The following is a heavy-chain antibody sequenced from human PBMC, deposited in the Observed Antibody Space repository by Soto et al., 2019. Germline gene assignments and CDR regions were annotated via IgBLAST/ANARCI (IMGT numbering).Heavy chain of an antibody. J-gene: IGHJ3*02. Sequence: QVQLVQSGAEVKKPGSSVKVSCKASGGTFSSYTISWVRQAPGQGLEWMGRIIPILGIANYAQKFQGRVTITADISTSTAYMELSSLRSEDTAVYYCATRGYSSGWYLRVDAFDIWGQGTMVTVSS. D-gene: IGHD6-19*01. V-gene: IGHV1-69*02. CDR1: GGTFSSYT. CDR2: IIPILGIA. CDR3: ATRGYSSGWYLRVDAFDI.